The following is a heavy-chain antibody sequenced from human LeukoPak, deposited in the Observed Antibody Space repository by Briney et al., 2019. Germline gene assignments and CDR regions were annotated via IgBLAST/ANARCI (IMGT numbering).Heavy chain of an antibody. CDR3: ARESVARGLFDY. D-gene: IGHD5-12*01. J-gene: IGHJ4*02. V-gene: IGHV3-30*04. Sequence: GGSLRLSCAASGFTFSTYVMHWVRQTPGKGLEWVAVISKDGSNEDYADSVKGRFSISRDNSKNTLFLQMNSLRVEDTAVYYCARESVARGLFDYWGQGTLVTVSS. CDR1: GFTFSTYV. CDR2: ISKDGSNE.